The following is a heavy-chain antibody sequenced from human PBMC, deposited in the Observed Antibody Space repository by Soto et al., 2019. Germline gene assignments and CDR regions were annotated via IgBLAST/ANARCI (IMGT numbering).Heavy chain of an antibody. Sequence: GGSLRLSXAASGFTFRHYSMHRVRQAPGKGLEWVAYISTSSSPRYYADSVKGRFTISRDNDRKSIYLEMSSLRDEDTAIYYCARDALQYSDSDGRHAGGGPGTLVTVSS. D-gene: IGHD2-21*01. V-gene: IGHV3-48*02. CDR2: ISTSSSPR. CDR1: GFTFRHYS. CDR3: ARDALQYSDSDGRHAG. J-gene: IGHJ4*02.